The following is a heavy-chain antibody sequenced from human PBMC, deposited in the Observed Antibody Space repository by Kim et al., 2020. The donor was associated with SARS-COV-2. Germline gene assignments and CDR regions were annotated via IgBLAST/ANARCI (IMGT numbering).Heavy chain of an antibody. J-gene: IGHJ4*02. Sequence: ADSVKGRFTISRDNSKNTLYRQMNSLGAEDTAVYYCAKHGWVVPAASFDYWGQGTLVTVSS. V-gene: IGHV3-23*01. CDR3: AKHGWVVPAASFDY. D-gene: IGHD2-2*01.